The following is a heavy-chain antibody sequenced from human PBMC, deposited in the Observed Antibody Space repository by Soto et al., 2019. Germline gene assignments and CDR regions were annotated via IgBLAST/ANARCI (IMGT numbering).Heavy chain of an antibody. CDR2: ISSSSSTI. Sequence: EVPLVESGGGLVQPGGSLRLSCAASGFTFSSYSMNWVRQAPGKGLEWVSYISSSSSTIYYADSVKGRFTISRDNAKNSLYLQMNSLRAEDTAVYYCARGKGGYEGDDAFDIWGQGTMVTVSS. CDR1: GFTFSSYS. D-gene: IGHD5-12*01. CDR3: ARGKGGYEGDDAFDI. V-gene: IGHV3-48*01. J-gene: IGHJ3*02.